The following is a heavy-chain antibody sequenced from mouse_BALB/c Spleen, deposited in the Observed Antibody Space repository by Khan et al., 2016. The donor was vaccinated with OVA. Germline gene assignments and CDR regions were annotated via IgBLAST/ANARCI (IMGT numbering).Heavy chain of an antibody. D-gene: IGHD4-1*01. J-gene: IGHJ2*01. CDR2: INTYTGEP. CDR1: GYTFTNYG. Sequence: QIQLVQSGPELKKPGETVKISCRASGYTFTNYGMNWVKQAPGKGLKWMGWINTYTGEPTYADDFKGRFAFSLETSASTAYLQINNLKNEDTATYFCASLTGTDYWGQGTTLTVSS. V-gene: IGHV9-3-1*01. CDR3: ASLTGTDY.